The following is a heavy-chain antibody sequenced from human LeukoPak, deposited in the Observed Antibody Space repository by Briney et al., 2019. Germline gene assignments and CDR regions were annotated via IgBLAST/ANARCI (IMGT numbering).Heavy chain of an antibody. Sequence: GGSLRLSCAASGFTFSSHWMHWVRQAPGKGLVWVSRISSDGSSTNYADSVKGRFTISRDNAKNTLYLRTNSLRPEDTAVYFCARGLRAGVPNALDIWGRGTMVTVSS. CDR3: ARGLRAGVPNALDI. J-gene: IGHJ3*02. CDR1: GFTFSSHW. D-gene: IGHD2-21*02. V-gene: IGHV3-74*01. CDR2: ISSDGSST.